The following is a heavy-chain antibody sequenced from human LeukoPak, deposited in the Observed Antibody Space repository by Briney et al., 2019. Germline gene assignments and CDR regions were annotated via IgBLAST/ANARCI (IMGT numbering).Heavy chain of an antibody. CDR1: GFTFGDYY. CDR2: IGTTANDI. Sequence: GGSLRLSCTASGFTFGDYYMTWIRKAPGKGLEWISYIGTTANDIYYADSVKGRFTTSRDDAKNSLYLEMSSLRDEDTALYYCARVYRLLDYWGQGTLVTVSS. D-gene: IGHD2-2*01. V-gene: IGHV3-11*01. CDR3: ARVYRLLDY. J-gene: IGHJ4*02.